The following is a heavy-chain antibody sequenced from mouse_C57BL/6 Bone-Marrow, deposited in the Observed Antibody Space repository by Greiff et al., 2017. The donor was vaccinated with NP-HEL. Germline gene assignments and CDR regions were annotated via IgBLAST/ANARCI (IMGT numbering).Heavy chain of an antibody. CDR3: ARGYYGSSYLSYWYFDV. V-gene: IGHV1-69*01. D-gene: IGHD1-1*01. CDR2: IDPSDSYT. Sequence: VQLQQPGAELVMPGASVKLSCKASGYTFTSYWMHWVKQRPGQGLEWIGEIDPSDSYTNYNQKFKGKSTLTVDKSSSTAYMQLSSLTSEDSAVYYCARGYYGSSYLSYWYFDVWGAGTTVTVSS. J-gene: IGHJ1*01. CDR1: GYTFTSYW.